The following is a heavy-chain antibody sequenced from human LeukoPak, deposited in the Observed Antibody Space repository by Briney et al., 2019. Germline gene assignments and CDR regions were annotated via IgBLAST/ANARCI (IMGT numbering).Heavy chain of an antibody. CDR3: ARDRGYYVFDY. CDR1: GFPFSSYW. J-gene: IGHJ4*02. CDR2: VKPDGSEK. Sequence: PGGSLRPSCVASGFPFSSYWMTWVRQAPGKGLEWVAHVKPDGSEKSYVDSVKGRFTISRDNAQNSLYLQMNSLRAEDTAVYYCARDRGYYVFDYWGQGTLVTVSS. D-gene: IGHD3-22*01. V-gene: IGHV3-7*01.